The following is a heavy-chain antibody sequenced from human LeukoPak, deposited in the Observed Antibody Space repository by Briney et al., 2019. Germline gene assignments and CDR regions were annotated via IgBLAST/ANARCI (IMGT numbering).Heavy chain of an antibody. CDR3: ARDGTSADDY. CDR2: ISGNNDNP. Sequence: ASVKVSFTTSGYTFSNFGINWVRQAPGQGLEWMGWISGNNDNPNYGQKFQGRFTVTTDSSPSTAYMELRNLTFDDTAVYYCARDGTSADDYWGQGTLVTVSS. V-gene: IGHV1-18*01. CDR1: GYTFSNFG. D-gene: IGHD1-26*01. J-gene: IGHJ4*02.